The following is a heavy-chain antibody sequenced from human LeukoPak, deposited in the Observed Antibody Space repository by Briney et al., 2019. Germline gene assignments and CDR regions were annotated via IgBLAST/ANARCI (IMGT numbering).Heavy chain of an antibody. Sequence: ASVRVSCKASGYTFTGYYMHWVRQAPGQGPEWMGWINPNSGGTNYAQKFQGRVTMTRDTSISTAYMELSRLRSDDTAVYYCARPSIAAETWFDPWGQGTLVTVSS. CDR2: INPNSGGT. J-gene: IGHJ5*02. V-gene: IGHV1-2*02. CDR1: GYTFTGYY. CDR3: ARPSIAAETWFDP. D-gene: IGHD6-13*01.